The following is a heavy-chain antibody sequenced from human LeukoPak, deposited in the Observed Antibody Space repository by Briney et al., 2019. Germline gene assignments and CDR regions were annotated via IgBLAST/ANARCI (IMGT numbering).Heavy chain of an antibody. V-gene: IGHV3-23*01. J-gene: IGHJ4*02. CDR2: ISGSAGST. Sequence: GGSLRLSCAASGFTFSSYAMTWVRQAPGKGLEWVSGISGSAGSTYYADSVKGRFTISRDNSKNTLYLQVSSLRAEDTAVYYCAKAPSRAGNGWYQIDYWGRGTLVTVSS. D-gene: IGHD6-19*01. CDR3: AKAPSRAGNGWYQIDY. CDR1: GFTFSSYA.